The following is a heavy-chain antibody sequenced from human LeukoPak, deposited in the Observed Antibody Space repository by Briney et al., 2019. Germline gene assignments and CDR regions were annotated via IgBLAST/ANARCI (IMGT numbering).Heavy chain of an antibody. CDR1: GFTFSDYH. CDR2: ISGSSTYT. V-gene: IGHV3-11*05. J-gene: IGHJ4*02. Sequence: GGSLRLSCAASGFTFSDYHMSWIRQAPGKGLEWVSYISGSSTYTNYAESVKGRFTISRDNAKNLLYLQMNSLRAEDTAVYHCARDCTSTSCYVFDYWGQGTLVSVSS. D-gene: IGHD2-2*01. CDR3: ARDCTSTSCYVFDY.